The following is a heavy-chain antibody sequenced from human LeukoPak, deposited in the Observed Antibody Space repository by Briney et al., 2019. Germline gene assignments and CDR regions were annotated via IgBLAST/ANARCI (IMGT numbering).Heavy chain of an antibody. V-gene: IGHV4-59*08. CDR1: GGSISSYY. J-gene: IGHJ6*02. CDR2: IYYSGST. CDR3: AKHSHYYYGMDV. Sequence: ASQTLSLTCTVSGGSISSYYWSWIRQPPGKGLEWIGYIYYSGSTNYNPSLKSRVTISADTSKNQFSLKLSSVTAADTAVYYCAKHSHYYYGMDVWGQGTTVTVSS.